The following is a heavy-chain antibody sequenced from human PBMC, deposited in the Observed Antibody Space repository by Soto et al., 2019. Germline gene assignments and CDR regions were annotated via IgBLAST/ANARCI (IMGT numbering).Heavy chain of an antibody. J-gene: IGHJ4*02. CDR3: AKDPMWQVLFWGYLDY. CDR2: ISGSGVST. CDR1: GLTVSNNY. V-gene: IGHV3-23*01. Sequence: GGSLRLSCAASGLTVSNNYMSWVRQAPGKGLERVSAISGSGVSTYYADSVKGRFTISRDNSKNTLYLQMSSLRAEDTAVYYCAKDPMWQVLFWGYLDYWGQGTLVTVSS. D-gene: IGHD3-16*01.